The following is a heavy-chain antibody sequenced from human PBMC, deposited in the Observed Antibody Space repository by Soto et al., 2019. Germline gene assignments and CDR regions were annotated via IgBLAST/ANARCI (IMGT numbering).Heavy chain of an antibody. Sequence: GGSLRLSCAASGFTFSSYAMSWVRQAPGKGLEWVSAISGSGGSTYYADSVKGRFTISRDNSKNTLYLQMNSLRAEDTAVYYCAKQEVVVPAAPIDYWGQGTLDTVSS. CDR1: GFTFSSYA. J-gene: IGHJ4*02. D-gene: IGHD2-2*01. V-gene: IGHV3-23*01. CDR2: ISGSGGST. CDR3: AKQEVVVPAAPIDY.